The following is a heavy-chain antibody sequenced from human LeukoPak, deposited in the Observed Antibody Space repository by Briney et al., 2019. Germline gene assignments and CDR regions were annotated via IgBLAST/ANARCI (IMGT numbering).Heavy chain of an antibody. CDR2: INNEGTTI. Sequence: PGGSLRLSCEASGLTFSNSWMHWVRQAPGKGLVWVSRINNEGTTISYADSVKCRFTISRDNAKNTLYLQMNSLRAEDTAVYYCARVSGLGMNEYYQHWGQGTLVTVAS. J-gene: IGHJ1*01. V-gene: IGHV3-74*01. D-gene: IGHD3-10*01. CDR3: ARVSGLGMNEYYQH. CDR1: GLTFSNSW.